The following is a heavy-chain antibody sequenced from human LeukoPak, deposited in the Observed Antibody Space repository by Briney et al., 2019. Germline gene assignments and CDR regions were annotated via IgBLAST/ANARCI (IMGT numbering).Heavy chain of an antibody. V-gene: IGHV3-53*01. Sequence: GGSLRLSCAASGFTVSSNYMSWVRQAPGKGLEWVSAIYSGGSTYYADSVKGRFTISRDNSKNTLYLQMNSLRAEDTAVYYCARETSSRYFDYWGQGTLVTVSS. CDR3: ARETSSRYFDY. CDR1: GFTVSSNY. J-gene: IGHJ4*02. CDR2: IYSGGST.